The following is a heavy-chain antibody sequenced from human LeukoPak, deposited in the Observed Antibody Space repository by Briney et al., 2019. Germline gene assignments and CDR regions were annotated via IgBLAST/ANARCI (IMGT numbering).Heavy chain of an antibody. CDR1: GFTFTSYG. D-gene: IGHD6-19*01. J-gene: IGHJ4*02. CDR2: ISTYNDNT. V-gene: IGHV1-18*01. Sequence: PWGSLRLSCAASGFTFTSYGLSWVRQAPGQGLEWMGWISTYNDNTHYAQKFQGRVTMTTDTSTNTAYMELRSLRSDDTAVYYCAREMAVAGSGVIDSWGQGTLVTVSS. CDR3: AREMAVAGSGVIDS.